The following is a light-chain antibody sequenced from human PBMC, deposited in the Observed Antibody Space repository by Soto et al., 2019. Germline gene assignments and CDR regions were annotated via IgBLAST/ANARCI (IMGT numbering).Light chain of an antibody. CDR3: SSYTSIITYV. V-gene: IGLV2-14*03. CDR1: SRVVGYFNH. CDR2: DVS. J-gene: IGLJ1*01. Sequence: HSVLTQPASVSGSPGQSITISFTGTSRVVGYFNHVSWYPPHPGQAPKLMIYDVSDRPSGVSNRFSGSKSANTASLTISGLQAEDEADYYCSSYTSIITYVFGTGTKSPS.